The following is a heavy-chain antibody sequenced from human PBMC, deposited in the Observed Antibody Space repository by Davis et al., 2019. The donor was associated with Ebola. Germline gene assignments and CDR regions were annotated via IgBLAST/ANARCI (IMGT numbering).Heavy chain of an antibody. V-gene: IGHV3-30*03. CDR1: GFTFSSYG. CDR2: ISYDGSNK. CDR3: ARPRSYCSGGSCPDDY. J-gene: IGHJ4*02. Sequence: PGGSLRLSCAASGFTFSSYGMHWVRQAPGKGLEWVAVISYDGSNKYYADSVKGRFTISRDNAKNSLYLQMNSLRAEDTAVYYCARPRSYCSGGSCPDDYWGQGTLVTVSS. D-gene: IGHD2-15*01.